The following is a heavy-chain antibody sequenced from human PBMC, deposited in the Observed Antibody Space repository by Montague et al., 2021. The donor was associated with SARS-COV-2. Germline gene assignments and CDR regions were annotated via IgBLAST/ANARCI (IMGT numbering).Heavy chain of an antibody. CDR2: IYYTGST. J-gene: IGHJ4*02. CDR1: GGSINNYY. V-gene: IGHV4-59*01. CDR3: ARGGGWKRHFDY. D-gene: IGHD4-23*01. Sequence: SETLSPTCNVSGGSINNYYWSWFRQSPGRGLEWIGYIYYTGSTTRNPSLDSRVTISLDTSRDLVSLELRSLTAADTAVYYCARGGGWKRHFDYWGQGTLVAVSS.